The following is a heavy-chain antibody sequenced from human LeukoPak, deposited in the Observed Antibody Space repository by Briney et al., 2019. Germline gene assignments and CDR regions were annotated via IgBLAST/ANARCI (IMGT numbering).Heavy chain of an antibody. CDR2: IYYSGST. J-gene: IGHJ4*02. Sequence: SETLSLTCTVSGGSISSYYWSWIRQPPGKGLEWIGYIYYSGSTNYNPSLKSRVTISVDTSKNQFSLKLISVTAADTAVYYCARVRQQLVLDYWGQGTLVTVSS. CDR3: ARVRQQLVLDY. CDR1: GGSISSYY. D-gene: IGHD6-13*01. V-gene: IGHV4-59*01.